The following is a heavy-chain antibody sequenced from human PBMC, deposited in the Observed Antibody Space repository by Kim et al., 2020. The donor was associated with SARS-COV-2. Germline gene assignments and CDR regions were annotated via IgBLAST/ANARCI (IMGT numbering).Heavy chain of an antibody. J-gene: IGHJ5*02. CDR3: ARGYNKICLNNCFDP. CDR1: GYTFSDYT. V-gene: IGHV1-3*01. CDR2: ITAGNGNT. Sequence: ASVKVSCKASGYTFSDYTIHWVRQAPGQRLECMGWITAGNGNTKYSQKFQGRVTITRDTSASTAYLEMSSLTSEDTAVYYCARGYNKICLNNCFDPWGQGTLVTVSS. D-gene: IGHD1-20*01.